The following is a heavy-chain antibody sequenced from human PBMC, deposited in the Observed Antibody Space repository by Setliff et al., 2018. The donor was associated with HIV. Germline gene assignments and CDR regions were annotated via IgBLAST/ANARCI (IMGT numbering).Heavy chain of an antibody. CDR3: AKEGNSVDNWLDP. CDR1: GDSISSGSYY. CDR2: IYHTGKT. Sequence: SETLSLTCTVSGDSISSGSYYWSWIRQPAGEGLEWIGYIYHTGKTYYNPSLQSRIIMSLDMSQNQFSLKLSSVTAADTAVYYCAKEGNSVDNWLDPWGPGTLVTVSS. J-gene: IGHJ5*02. V-gene: IGHV4-31*03. D-gene: IGHD1-26*01.